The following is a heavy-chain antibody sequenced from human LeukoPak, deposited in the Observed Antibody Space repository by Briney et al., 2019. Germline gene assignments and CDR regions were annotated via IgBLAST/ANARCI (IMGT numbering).Heavy chain of an antibody. J-gene: IGHJ4*02. CDR3: TTDRVYFDWLSVELPDY. CDR2: IKSKTDGGTT. Sequence: GGSLRLSCAASGFTFSNAWMSWVRQAPGKGLEWVGRIKSKTDGGTTDYAAPVKGRFTISRDDSKNTLYLQMNSLKTEDTAVYYCTTDRVYFDWLSVELPDYWGQGTLVTVSS. D-gene: IGHD3-9*01. V-gene: IGHV3-15*01. CDR1: GFTFSNAW.